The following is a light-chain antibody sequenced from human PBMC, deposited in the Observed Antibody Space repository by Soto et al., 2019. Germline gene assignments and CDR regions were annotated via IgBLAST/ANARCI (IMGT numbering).Light chain of an antibody. J-gene: IGLJ2*01. Sequence: QSVLTQPPLVSGAPGQRVTISCTGSGSNIGAGYDVHWYQQLPGTAPKVLIYDNNNRPSGVPDRFSGSKSGTSASLAITGLQAEDEADYYCHSYDVSLSGPVFGGGTKLTVL. CDR2: DNN. V-gene: IGLV1-40*01. CDR3: HSYDVSLSGPV. CDR1: GSNIGAGYD.